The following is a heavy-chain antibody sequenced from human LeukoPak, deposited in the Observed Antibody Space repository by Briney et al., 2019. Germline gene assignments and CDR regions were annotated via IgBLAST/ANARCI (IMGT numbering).Heavy chain of an antibody. V-gene: IGHV1-2*02. CDR3: ARESAYCSGGSCLNWFDP. D-gene: IGHD2-15*01. J-gene: IGHJ5*02. Sequence: ASVKVSCKASGYTFTGYYMHWVRQAPGQGLEWMGWINPNSGGTNYAQKFQGRVPMTRDTSISTAYMELSRLRSDDTAVYYCARESAYCSGGSCLNWFDPWGQGTLVTVSS. CDR2: INPNSGGT. CDR1: GYTFTGYY.